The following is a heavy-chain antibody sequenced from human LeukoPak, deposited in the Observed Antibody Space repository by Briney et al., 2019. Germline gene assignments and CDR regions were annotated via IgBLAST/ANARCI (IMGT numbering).Heavy chain of an antibody. CDR1: GFTFSSYA. CDR2: ISGSGGST. D-gene: IGHD3-10*01. V-gene: IGHV3-23*01. J-gene: IGHJ2*01. CDR3: AKASLVSGLWFGESPPIWYFDL. Sequence: QPGGSLRLSCAASGFTFSSYAMSWVRQAPGKGPEWVSAISGSGGSTYYADSVKGRFTISRDNSKNTLYLQMNSLRAEDTAVYYCAKASLVSGLWFGESPPIWYFDLWGRGTLVTVSS.